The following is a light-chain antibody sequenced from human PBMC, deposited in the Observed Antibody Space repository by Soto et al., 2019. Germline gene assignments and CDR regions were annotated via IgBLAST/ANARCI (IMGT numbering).Light chain of an antibody. CDR2: GNS. J-gene: IGLJ3*02. CDR3: QSYDSSLSAWV. Sequence: QPVLTQPPSVSGAPGQRVTISCTGSSSNIGAGYDVHWYQQLPGTAPKLLIYGNSNRPSGVPDPFSGSKSGTSASLAITGLQAEDEADYYCQSYDSSLSAWVFGGGTKPTVL. V-gene: IGLV1-40*01. CDR1: SSNIGAGYD.